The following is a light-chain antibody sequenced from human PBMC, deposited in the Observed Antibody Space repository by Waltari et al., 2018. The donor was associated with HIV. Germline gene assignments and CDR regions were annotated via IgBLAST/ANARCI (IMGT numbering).Light chain of an antibody. Sequence: QSALTQPRSVSGSPGQSVTISCTGTSSDVGGYNYVSWYQQHPGKAPKLMSYYVSKRPSGVPDRFSGSKSGNTASLTISGLQAEDEADYYCCSYAGSYTWVFGGGTKLTVL. V-gene: IGLV2-11*01. CDR1: SSDVGGYNY. J-gene: IGLJ3*02. CDR3: CSYAGSYTWV. CDR2: YVS.